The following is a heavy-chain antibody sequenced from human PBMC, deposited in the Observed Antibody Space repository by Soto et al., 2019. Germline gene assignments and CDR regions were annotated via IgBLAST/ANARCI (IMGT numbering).Heavy chain of an antibody. D-gene: IGHD2-2*01. J-gene: IGHJ6*02. CDR3: ARSQGSSTSLEIYYYYYYGMDV. CDR1: GGTFSSYA. CDR2: IIPISDTT. V-gene: IGHV1-69*01. Sequence: QVQLVQSGAEVKKPRSSVKVSCKASGGTFSSYAISWVRQAPGQGLEWMGGIIPISDTTNYAQKFQGRVTITADESTGTAYMELSSLRSEDTAVYYCARSQGSSTSLEIYYYYYYGMDVWGQGTTVTVSS.